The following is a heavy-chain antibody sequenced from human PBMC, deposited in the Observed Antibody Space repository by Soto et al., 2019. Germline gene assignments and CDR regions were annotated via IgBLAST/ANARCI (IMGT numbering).Heavy chain of an antibody. Sequence: ASVTVSGKASGYTFTGYYMHCVRQPPGQGLEWMGWIHPNSGGTNYAQKFQGRVTITADKSTGTAYMEVNSLRSEDTAIYHCVRNSPIGSTFSGHDGIDYWGQGAVVTVSS. J-gene: IGHJ4*02. V-gene: IGHV1-2*02. CDR3: VRNSPIGSTFSGHDGIDY. CDR1: GYTFTGYY. D-gene: IGHD5-12*01. CDR2: IHPNSGGT.